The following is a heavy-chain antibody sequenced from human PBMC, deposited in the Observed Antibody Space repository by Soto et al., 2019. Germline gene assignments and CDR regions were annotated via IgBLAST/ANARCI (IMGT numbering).Heavy chain of an antibody. CDR1: GFTVSSTY. CDR3: ARPRYTGTYSGRFLDY. J-gene: IGHJ4*02. V-gene: IGHV3-53*01. D-gene: IGHD1-26*01. CDR2: LYPGTDT. Sequence: GGSLRLSCAASGFTVSSTYLTWVRQAPGKGLEWVAVLYPGTDTVYADSVKGRFTISRDSSKNTFYLQMNSLRAEDTAMYFCARPRYTGTYSGRFLDYWGQGSLVTVSS.